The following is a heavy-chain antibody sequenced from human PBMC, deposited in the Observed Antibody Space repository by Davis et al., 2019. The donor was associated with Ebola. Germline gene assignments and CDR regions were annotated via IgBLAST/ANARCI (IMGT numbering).Heavy chain of an antibody. J-gene: IGHJ3*02. CDR2: ISSSGSYI. D-gene: IGHD3-22*01. CDR3: ARDSSGFYTEINI. CDR1: GFTFSSYS. Sequence: PGGSLRLSCAASGFTFSSYSMNWVRQAPGKGLEWVSSISSSGSYIYYADSVKGRFTISRDSAKNSLYLQMNSLRAEDTAVYYCARDSSGFYTEINIWGQGTTVTVSS. V-gene: IGHV3-21*01.